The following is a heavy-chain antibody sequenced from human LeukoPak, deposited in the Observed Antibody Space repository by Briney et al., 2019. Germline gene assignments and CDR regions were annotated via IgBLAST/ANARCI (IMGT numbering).Heavy chain of an antibody. Sequence: GGSLRLSCAASGFTFSTYTMNWVRQAPGKGLEWVSSISSSSTYIYYADSVKGRFTISRDNAKSSLYLQMNSLRAEDTAVYYCARGRGGYYFDYWGQGTLVTVSS. V-gene: IGHV3-21*01. D-gene: IGHD3-16*01. J-gene: IGHJ4*02. CDR2: ISSSSTYI. CDR3: ARGRGGYYFDY. CDR1: GFTFSTYT.